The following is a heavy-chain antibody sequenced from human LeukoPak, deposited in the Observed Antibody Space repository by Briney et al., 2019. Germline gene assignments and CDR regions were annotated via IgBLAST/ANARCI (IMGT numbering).Heavy chain of an antibody. D-gene: IGHD4/OR15-4a*01. V-gene: IGHV3-23*01. CDR3: ANWRLEQCNGAIFHPFDN. Sequence: GGSLRLSCAASGLTFSSYAMNWVRQTPGKGLEWVSSITGHGTSTYYANSVKGRFTVSRDNSKNTVSLQMNSLRAEDTAVYYCANWRLEQCNGAIFHPFDNWGQGIFVT. CDR1: GLTFSSYA. J-gene: IGHJ4*02. CDR2: ITGHGTST.